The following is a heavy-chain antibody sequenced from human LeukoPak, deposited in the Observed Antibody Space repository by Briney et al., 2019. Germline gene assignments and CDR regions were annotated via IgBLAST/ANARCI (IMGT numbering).Heavy chain of an antibody. CDR1: GHTFTGYY. D-gene: IGHD1-26*01. CDR3: ARDLIYWAYSGSCP. J-gene: IGHJ5*02. CDR2: INPNSGGT. V-gene: IGHV1-2*02. Sequence: ASVKVSCKASGHTFTGYYMHWVRQAPGQGLEWMGWINPNSGGTNYAQKFQGRVTMTRDTSISTAYMELSRLRSDDTAVYYCARDLIYWAYSGSCPWGQGTLVTVSS.